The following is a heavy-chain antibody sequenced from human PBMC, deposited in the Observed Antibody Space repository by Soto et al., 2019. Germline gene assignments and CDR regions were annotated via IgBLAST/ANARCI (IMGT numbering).Heavy chain of an antibody. D-gene: IGHD3-16*02. J-gene: IGHJ4*02. CDR2: LGLIPRHT. CDR1: GSTFTSSV. Sequence: LGGSLRLSCAASGSTFTSSVMAWVRRPPGRGLEWISSLGLIPRHTFYADSVKGRFTISRDNSRTTLYLQMTGLTFDDTAVYYCAAYADGPYRPPYDYWGQGTQVTVSS. CDR3: AAYADGPYRPPYDY. V-gene: IGHV3-23*01.